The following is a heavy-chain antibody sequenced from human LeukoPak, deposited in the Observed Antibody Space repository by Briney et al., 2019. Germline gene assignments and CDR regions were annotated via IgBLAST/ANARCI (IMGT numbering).Heavy chain of an antibody. V-gene: IGHV4-39*07. J-gene: IGHJ5*02. CDR2: IYYSGST. Sequence: SETLSLTCTVSGGSISSSSYYWGWIRQPPGKGLEWIGSIYYSGSTYYNPSLKSRVTISVDTSKNQFSLKLSSVTAADTAVYYCARPLGGRRQETNWFDPWGQGTLVTVSS. CDR1: GGSISSSSYY. CDR3: ARPLGGRRQETNWFDP. D-gene: IGHD3-16*01.